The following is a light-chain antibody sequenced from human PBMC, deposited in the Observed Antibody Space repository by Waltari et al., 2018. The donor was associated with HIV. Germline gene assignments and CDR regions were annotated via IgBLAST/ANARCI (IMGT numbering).Light chain of an antibody. CDR1: SGSIASNF. J-gene: IGLJ3*02. Sequence: NFMLAQPHSVSGSPGKTVTMSCTRSSGSIASNFVQWYRQRPDSSPTIVIYEDNQRPSGVPDRSSGSIDSSSNSAYLTISGLKTEDEADYYCQSYDSSNQWVFGGGTKLTVL. V-gene: IGLV6-57*01. CDR2: EDN. CDR3: QSYDSSNQWV.